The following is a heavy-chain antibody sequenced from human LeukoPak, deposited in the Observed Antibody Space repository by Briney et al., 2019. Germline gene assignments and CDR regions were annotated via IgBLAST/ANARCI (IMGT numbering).Heavy chain of an antibody. Sequence: GGSLRLSCAASGFTFSSYTMSWVRQAPGKGLECVSTISGSGGSTYYADSVKGRFSISRDNSQNPLYLQINSLRADDTAVYYCAKDLAVAATWGQGTLVTVSS. J-gene: IGHJ4*02. CDR1: GFTFSSYT. D-gene: IGHD6-19*01. CDR2: ISGSGGST. V-gene: IGHV3-23*01. CDR3: AKDLAVAAT.